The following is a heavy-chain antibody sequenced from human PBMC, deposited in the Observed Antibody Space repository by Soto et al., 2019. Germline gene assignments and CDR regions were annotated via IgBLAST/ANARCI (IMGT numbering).Heavy chain of an antibody. J-gene: IGHJ4*02. CDR1: GFTSSSYG. D-gene: IGHD2-21*01. Sequence: GGSLRLSCAASGFTSSSYGMHWVRQAPGKGLEWVAVIWYDGNNKYYADSVKGRFTISRDNSNNTLYVQMTSLRAEDTAVYYCARGLHCFFDYWGQGTLVTVSS. CDR3: ARGLHCFFDY. CDR2: IWYDGNNK. V-gene: IGHV3-33*01.